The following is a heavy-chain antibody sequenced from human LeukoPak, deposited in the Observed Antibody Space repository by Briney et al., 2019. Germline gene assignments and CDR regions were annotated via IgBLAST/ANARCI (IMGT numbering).Heavy chain of an antibody. Sequence: ASVKVSCKASGGTFSSYAISWVRQAPGQGLEWMGGIIPIFGTANYAQKFQGRVTITADESTSTAYMELSSLRSEDTAVYYCARDQDYGDYVGIDYWGQGTLVTVSS. CDR1: GGTFSSYA. CDR2: IIPIFGTA. CDR3: ARDQDYGDYVGIDY. V-gene: IGHV1-69*13. J-gene: IGHJ4*02. D-gene: IGHD4-17*01.